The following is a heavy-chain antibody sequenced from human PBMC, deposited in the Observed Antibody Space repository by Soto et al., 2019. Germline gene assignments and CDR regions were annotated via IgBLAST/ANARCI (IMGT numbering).Heavy chain of an antibody. Sequence: GGSLRLSCAASGFTFSSYSMNWVLQAPGKGLEWVSSISSSSSYIYYADSVKGRFTISRDNAKNSLYLQMNSLRAEDTAVYYCAGDSYYDSSGSSTPGWFDPWGQGTLVTVSS. D-gene: IGHD3-22*01. J-gene: IGHJ5*02. CDR1: GFTFSSYS. CDR3: AGDSYYDSSGSSTPGWFDP. CDR2: ISSSSSYI. V-gene: IGHV3-21*01.